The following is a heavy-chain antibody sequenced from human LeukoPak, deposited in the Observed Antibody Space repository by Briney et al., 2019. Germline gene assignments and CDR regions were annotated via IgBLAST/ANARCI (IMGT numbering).Heavy chain of an antibody. CDR2: IYSGGST. Sequence: AGGSLRLSCAASGFTVSSNYMSWVRQAPGKGLEWVSVIYSGGSTYYADSVKGRFTISRDNSKNTLYLQLNSLRAEDTAVYYCAREGSGRTAYNDGLDVWGQGTMVTVSS. CDR3: AREGSGRTAYNDGLDV. J-gene: IGHJ3*01. V-gene: IGHV3-53*01. D-gene: IGHD3-10*01. CDR1: GFTVSSNY.